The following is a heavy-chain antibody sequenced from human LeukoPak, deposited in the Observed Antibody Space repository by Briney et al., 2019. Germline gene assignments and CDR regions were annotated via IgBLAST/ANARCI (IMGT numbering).Heavy chain of an antibody. D-gene: IGHD1-26*01. V-gene: IGHV1-46*01. Sequence: GASVKVSCKASGGTFSSYAISWVRQAPGQGLEWMGIINPSGGSTSYAQKFQGRVTMTRDTSTSTVYMELSSLRSEDTAVYYCARDYSGSLSQSQDYWGQGTLVTVSS. CDR2: INPSGGST. CDR1: GGTFSSYA. J-gene: IGHJ4*02. CDR3: ARDYSGSLSQSQDY.